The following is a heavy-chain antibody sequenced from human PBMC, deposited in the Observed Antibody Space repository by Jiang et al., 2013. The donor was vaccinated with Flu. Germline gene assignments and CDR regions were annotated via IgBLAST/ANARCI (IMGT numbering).Heavy chain of an antibody. CDR2: LSSSGGGT. CDR1: GFIFSTYP. D-gene: IGHD3-16*01. Sequence: SGGGLGPXRGGPVRLSCSASGFIFSTYPMHWVRQAPGKGLEYVSALSSSGGGTYYADSVKGRFTISRDNSKNTLYLQMSSLRIEDTAVYYCVKADDHVWGNYRPFEYWGQGTLVTVSS. V-gene: IGHV3-64D*06. J-gene: IGHJ4*02. CDR3: VKADDHVWGNYRPFEY.